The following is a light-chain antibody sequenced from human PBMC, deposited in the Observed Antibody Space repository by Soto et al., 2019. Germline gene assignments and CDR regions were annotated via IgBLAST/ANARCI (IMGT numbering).Light chain of an antibody. V-gene: IGKV1-39*01. J-gene: IGKJ4*01. CDR1: QSISGY. CDR2: AVS. CDR3: QQSFFIPALT. Sequence: DIQLTQSPSSLSASVGDRVTITCRASQSISGYLNWYQQKPGKAPKFLIYAVSSLQSGVPSRFSGSGSGTEFTPTISNLQAEDFATYYCQQSFFIPALTFGGGTKVEVK.